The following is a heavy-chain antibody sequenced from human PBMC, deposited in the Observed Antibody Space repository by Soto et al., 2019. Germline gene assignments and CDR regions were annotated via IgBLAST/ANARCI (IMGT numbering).Heavy chain of an antibody. CDR1: GSSISSSGYY. CDR3: ARLPSRHLVDY. D-gene: IGHD3-3*02. Sequence: QLQVQESGPGLVKPSETLSLTCTVSGSSISSSGYYWGWIRQPPGKGLEWIGSMYYGVSTYYNPSLKSRVTVSVDASKKQFSLNLSSVTAADTAVYYCARLPSRHLVDYWGQGTLVTVSS. CDR2: MYYGVST. V-gene: IGHV4-39*01. J-gene: IGHJ4*02.